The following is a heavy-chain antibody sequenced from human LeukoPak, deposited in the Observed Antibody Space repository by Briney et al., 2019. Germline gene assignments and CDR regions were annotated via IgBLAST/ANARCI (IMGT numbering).Heavy chain of an antibody. V-gene: IGHV4-61*02. CDR3: ASMTTVTTIDY. Sequence: SETLSLTCTVSGGSISSGSYYWSWIRQPAGKGLEWIGRIYTSGSTNYNPSLKSRVTISVDTSKNQFSLKLSSVTAADTAVYYCASMTTVTTIDYWGQGTLVTVSS. D-gene: IGHD4-17*01. CDR1: GGSISSGSYY. CDR2: IYTSGST. J-gene: IGHJ4*02.